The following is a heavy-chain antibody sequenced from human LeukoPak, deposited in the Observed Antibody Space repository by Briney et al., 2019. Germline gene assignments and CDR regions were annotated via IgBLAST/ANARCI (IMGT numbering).Heavy chain of an antibody. D-gene: IGHD3-10*01. J-gene: IGHJ5*02. Sequence: SGGSLRLSCAASGYTFSTYWMHWVRQVPGKGLVWVSRINERGSSTSYAESVRGRFTISRDNAKNTLYLQMNSLRAGDTAVYYCTRDTFGARDPWGQGTLVTVSS. V-gene: IGHV3-74*01. CDR1: GYTFSTYW. CDR2: INERGSST. CDR3: TRDTFGARDP.